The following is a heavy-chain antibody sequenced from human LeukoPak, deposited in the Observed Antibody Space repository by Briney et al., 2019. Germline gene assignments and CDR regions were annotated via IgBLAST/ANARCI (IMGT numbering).Heavy chain of an antibody. D-gene: IGHD3-10*01. CDR2: IYTSGST. J-gene: IGHJ4*02. Sequence: SETLSLTCTVSGGSITSFYWSWVRQPPGKGLEWIGYIYTSGSTNYNPSLKSRVTMSVDTSKNQFSLKLSSVTAADTAVYYCARDRMVRGVILLFDYWGQGTLVTVSS. V-gene: IGHV4-4*08. CDR1: GGSITSFY. CDR3: ARDRMVRGVILLFDY.